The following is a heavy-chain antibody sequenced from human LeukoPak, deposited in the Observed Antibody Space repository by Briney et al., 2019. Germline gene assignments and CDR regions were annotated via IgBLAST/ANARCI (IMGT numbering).Heavy chain of an antibody. D-gene: IGHD2-2*01. J-gene: IGHJ4*02. CDR1: GFTFSSYA. CDR2: ISSGSSTI. Sequence: GGSLRLSCAASGFTFSSYAMNWVRQAPGKGLEWVSYISSGSSTIYYADSVKGRFTISRDNAKNSPYLQMNSLRAEDTAVYYCARDQTRRFDYWGQGTLVTVSS. CDR3: ARDQTRRFDY. V-gene: IGHV3-48*04.